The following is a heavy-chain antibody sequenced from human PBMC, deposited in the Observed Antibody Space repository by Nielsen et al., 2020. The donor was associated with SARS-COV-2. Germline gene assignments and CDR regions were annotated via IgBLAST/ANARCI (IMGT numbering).Heavy chain of an antibody. V-gene: IGHV5-10-1*01. D-gene: IGHD3-9*01. Sequence: GESLKISCKGSGYSFTSYWISWVRQMPGKGLEWMGRIDPSDSYTNYSPSFQGHVTISADKSISTAYLQWSSLKASDTAMYYCARRYYDILTGSTNFDYWGQGTLVTVSS. J-gene: IGHJ4*02. CDR1: GYSFTSYW. CDR2: IDPSDSYT. CDR3: ARRYYDILTGSTNFDY.